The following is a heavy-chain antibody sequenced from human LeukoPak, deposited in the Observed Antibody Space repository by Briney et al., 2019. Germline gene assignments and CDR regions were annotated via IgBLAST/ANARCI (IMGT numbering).Heavy chain of an antibody. D-gene: IGHD3-10*01. J-gene: IGHJ1*01. CDR2: IYHSGST. CDR1: GGSISSGGYY. Sequence: SETLSLTCTVSGGSISSGGYYWSWIRQPPGKGLEWIGYIYHSGSTYYNPSLKGRVTISVDRSKNQFSLKLSSVTAADTAVYYCARDPYYYGSGSSPWGQGTLVTVSS. V-gene: IGHV4-30-2*01. CDR3: ARDPYYYGSGSSP.